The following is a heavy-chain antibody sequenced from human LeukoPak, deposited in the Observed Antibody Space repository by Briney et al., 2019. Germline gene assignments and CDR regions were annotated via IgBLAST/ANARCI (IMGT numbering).Heavy chain of an antibody. D-gene: IGHD4-11*01. CDR2: TIPMVATP. CDR1: GVTFISTS. CDR3: APHLQYDWVVP. V-gene: IGHV1-69*13. J-gene: IGHJ5*02. Sequence: GASVTVSCKASGVTFISTSISWVRQAPGQGFEWMGGTIPMVATPKYAQKFQGRVTITADESTSTAYMELSSLRWDDTAVYYCAPHLQYDWVVPWGQGTLVTVSS.